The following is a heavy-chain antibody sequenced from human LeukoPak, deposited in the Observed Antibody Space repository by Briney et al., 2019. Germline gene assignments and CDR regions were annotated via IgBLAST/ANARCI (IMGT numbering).Heavy chain of an antibody. D-gene: IGHD2-2*01. CDR3: ARQWARSTYLGY. CDR1: GGSISSGDYY. V-gene: IGHV4-30-4*08. CDR2: IYYSGST. J-gene: IGHJ4*02. Sequence: SETLSLTCTLSGGSISSGDYYWSWIRQPPGKGLEWIGYIYYSGSTYYNPSLKSRVTISVDTSKNQFSLKLSSVTAADTAVYYCARQWARSTYLGYWGQGTLVTVSS.